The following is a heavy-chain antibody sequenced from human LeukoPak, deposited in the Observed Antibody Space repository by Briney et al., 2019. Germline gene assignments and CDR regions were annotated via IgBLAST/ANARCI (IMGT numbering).Heavy chain of an antibody. Sequence: SETLSLTCTVSGGSISSSSYYWGWIRQPPGKELEWIGSIFYSGNTFYNPSFKSRVTISVDTAKNQFSLKLSSVTAADTSMYFCARHYHYGSGRYMPFDIWGQGTMVTVSS. CDR1: GGSISSSSYY. V-gene: IGHV4-39*01. J-gene: IGHJ3*02. D-gene: IGHD3-10*01. CDR2: IFYSGNT. CDR3: ARHYHYGSGRYMPFDI.